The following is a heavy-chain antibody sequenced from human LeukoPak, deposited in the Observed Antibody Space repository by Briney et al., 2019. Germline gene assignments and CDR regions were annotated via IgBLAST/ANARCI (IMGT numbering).Heavy chain of an antibody. D-gene: IGHD3-22*01. Sequence: SGPTLVKPTQTLTLTCTFSGFSLSTTGVGVGWIRQPPGKALEWLALIYWDDDKRYSPSLKSRLTITKDTSKNQVVLTMTNMDPVDTATYYCAHSGKNYYDSSGYYWHWGQGTLVTVSS. CDR3: AHSGKNYYDSSGYYWH. CDR1: GFSLSTTGVG. CDR2: IYWDDDK. V-gene: IGHV2-5*02. J-gene: IGHJ4*02.